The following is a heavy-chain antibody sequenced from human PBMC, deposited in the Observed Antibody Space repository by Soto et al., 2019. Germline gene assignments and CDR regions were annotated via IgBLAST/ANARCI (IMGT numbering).Heavy chain of an antibody. CDR3: ARDWKTTVTTSWFDP. J-gene: IGHJ5*02. CDR2: ISAYNGNT. V-gene: IGHV1-18*01. D-gene: IGHD4-17*01. Sequence: QGLEWMGWISAYNGNTNYAQKLQGRVTMTTDTSTSTAYMELRSLRSDDTAVYYCARDWKTTVTTSWFDPWGQGTLVTVSS.